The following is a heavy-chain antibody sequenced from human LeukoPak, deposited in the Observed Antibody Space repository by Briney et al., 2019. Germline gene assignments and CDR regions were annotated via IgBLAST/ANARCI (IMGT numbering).Heavy chain of an antibody. CDR3: ARNLWFGESSDAFDM. J-gene: IGHJ3*02. Sequence: ASVKVSCKASGGTFSSYAISWVRQAPGQGLEWMGWISAYNGNTNYAQKLQGRVTMTTDTSTSTAYMELRSLRSDDTAVYYCARNLWFGESSDAFDMWGQGTMVTVSS. D-gene: IGHD3-10*01. CDR2: ISAYNGNT. V-gene: IGHV1-18*01. CDR1: GGTFSSYA.